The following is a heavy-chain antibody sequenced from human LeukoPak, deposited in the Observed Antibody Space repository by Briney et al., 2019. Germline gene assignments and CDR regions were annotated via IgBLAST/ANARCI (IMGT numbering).Heavy chain of an antibody. Sequence: SETLSLTCTVSGGSISSSSYYWSWIRQPPGKGLEWIGEINHSGSTNYNPSLKSRVTISVDTSKNQFSLKLSSVTAADTAVYYCARGRPKTAGKLRYCSSTSCYHYYMDVWGKGTTVTVSS. CDR2: INHSGST. CDR1: GGSISSSSYY. CDR3: ARGRPKTAGKLRYCSSTSCYHYYMDV. J-gene: IGHJ6*03. V-gene: IGHV4-39*07. D-gene: IGHD2-2*01.